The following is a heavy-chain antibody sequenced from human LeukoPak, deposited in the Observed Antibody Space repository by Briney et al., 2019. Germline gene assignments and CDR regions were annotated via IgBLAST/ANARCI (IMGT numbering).Heavy chain of an antibody. CDR2: TNHSGST. J-gene: IGHJ2*01. CDR3: AREGDYGDYEWYFDL. V-gene: IGHV4-34*01. Sequence: SETLSLTCAVYGGSFSGYYWSWIRQPPGKGLEWIGETNHSGSTNYNPSLKSRVTISVDTSKNQFSLKLSSVTAADTAVYYCAREGDYGDYEWYFDLWGRGTLVTVSS. CDR1: GGSFSGYY. D-gene: IGHD4-17*01.